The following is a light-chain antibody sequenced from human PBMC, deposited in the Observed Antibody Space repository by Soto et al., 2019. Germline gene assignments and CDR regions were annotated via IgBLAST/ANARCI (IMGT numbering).Light chain of an antibody. CDR3: QQYNKWRT. J-gene: IGKJ1*01. CDR2: GAS. Sequence: EIVLTQSPGTLSLPSGKRGTLSCRASQSVSNKFGWYQQKPGQAPRLLIYGASTRATGIPARISGSGSGTEFTLTISSLQSEDFAVYYCQQYNKWRTFGQGTKVDIK. CDR1: QSVSNK. V-gene: IGKV3-15*01.